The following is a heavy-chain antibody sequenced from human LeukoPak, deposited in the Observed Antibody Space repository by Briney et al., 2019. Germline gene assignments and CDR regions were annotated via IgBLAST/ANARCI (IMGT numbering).Heavy chain of an antibody. J-gene: IGHJ5*02. D-gene: IGHD2-15*01. CDR3: ATGNCSGGSCYSVDSFDP. Sequence: ASGKVSCKVSGYTLTELSMHWVRQAPGKGLEWMGGFDGDNCDTIYAQKFQGRVTMSEDTSTDTAYMELSRLRSEDTAVYYCATGNCSGGSCYSVDSFDPWGQGTLVTVS. V-gene: IGHV1-24*01. CDR1: GYTLTELS. CDR2: FDGDNCDT.